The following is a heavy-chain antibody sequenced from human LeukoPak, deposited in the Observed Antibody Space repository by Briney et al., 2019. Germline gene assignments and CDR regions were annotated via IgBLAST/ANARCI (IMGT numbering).Heavy chain of an antibody. V-gene: IGHV4-59*11. D-gene: IGHD3-3*01. J-gene: IGHJ4*02. CDR1: GGSISSHC. CDR2: IYDTGST. CDR3: ARGEVIRSWVFNY. Sequence: PSETLSLTCTVSGGSISSHCWSWIRQPPGKGLEWIGYIYDTGSTNYNPSLKSRVTISVDTSKNQFSLKVSSVTAADTAVYYCARGEVIRSWVFNYWGQGTLVTVSS.